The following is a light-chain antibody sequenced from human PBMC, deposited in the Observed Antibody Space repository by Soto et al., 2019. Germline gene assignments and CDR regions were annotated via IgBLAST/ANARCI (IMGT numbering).Light chain of an antibody. CDR2: DAS. V-gene: IGKV1-5*01. Sequence: DIQMTQSPSTLSASVGDRVTITCRASQGISSWLAWYQQKPGRAPKLLIFDASNLESGVPSRFSGSGFGKEFTLTISSLLPDDFATYFCQQYYSYSTLYTFGQGTKLEIK. CDR3: QQYYSYSTLYT. J-gene: IGKJ2*01. CDR1: QGISSW.